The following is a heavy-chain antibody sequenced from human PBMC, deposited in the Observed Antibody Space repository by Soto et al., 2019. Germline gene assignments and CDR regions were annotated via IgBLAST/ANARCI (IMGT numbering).Heavy chain of an antibody. Sequence: DVHLVESGGIVVQPGGSLRLSCAASGFTFNDYAMHWVRQAPGKGLEWVSLISWDGENEFYAASVKGRFTISRDNSNDILYLQMNSLRGEDSALYYCAKDCDSDGYSYYIDYWGQGTLVTVSS. CDR1: GFTFNDYA. CDR2: ISWDGENE. D-gene: IGHD3-10*01. J-gene: IGHJ4*02. CDR3: AKDCDSDGYSYYIDY. V-gene: IGHV3-43D*04.